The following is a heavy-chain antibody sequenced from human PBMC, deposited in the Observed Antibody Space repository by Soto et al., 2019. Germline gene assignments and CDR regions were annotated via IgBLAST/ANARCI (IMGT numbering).Heavy chain of an antibody. V-gene: IGHV1-18*01. CDR1: GYTFTSYG. CDR3: ARDSPPVDY. J-gene: IGHJ4*02. CDR2: ISAYNGNR. Sequence: QVQLVQSGAEVKKPGASVKVSCKASGYTFTSYGISWVRQAPGQGLEWMGWISAYNGNRNYAQKPQXXXTXSTDTSTSTAYMELRSLRSDDTAVYYCARDSPPVDYWGQGTLVTVSS.